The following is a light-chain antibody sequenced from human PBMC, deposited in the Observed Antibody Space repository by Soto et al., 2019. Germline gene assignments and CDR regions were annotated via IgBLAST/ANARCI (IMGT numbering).Light chain of an antibody. V-gene: IGLV2-14*01. J-gene: IGLJ2*01. CDR2: DVS. CDR1: SSDVGGYNY. CDR3: SSFTASSTVL. Sequence: QSALTQPASVSGSPGQSITISCTGTSSDVGGYNYVSWYQQHPGKVPKLMIYDVSDRPSGVSNRFSGSKSGNTASLTISRLQAEDEADYYCSSFTASSTVLFGGGTKLTVL.